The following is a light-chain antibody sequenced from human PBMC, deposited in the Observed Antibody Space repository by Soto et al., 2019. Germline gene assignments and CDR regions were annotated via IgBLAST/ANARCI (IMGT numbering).Light chain of an antibody. CDR2: EVS. CDR1: SSDVGGYNH. V-gene: IGLV2-8*01. Sequence: QSVLTQPPSASGYPGQSVPSSFTGTSSDVGGYNHVSWYKQHPGKAPKIMIYEVSKRPSGVPDRVSGSTSGNTAFLTVSGLQSEDEDDYYCSSYAGSNNLVFSGGTKLTVL. J-gene: IGLJ2*01. CDR3: SSYAGSNNLV.